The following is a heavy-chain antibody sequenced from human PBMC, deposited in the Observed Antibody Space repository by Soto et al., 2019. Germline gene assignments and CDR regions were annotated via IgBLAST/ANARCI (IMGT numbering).Heavy chain of an antibody. CDR3: ARDKMDLGATDAFDI. CDR2: IWYDGSNK. D-gene: IGHD1-26*01. CDR1: GFTFSSYG. Sequence: LRLSCAASGFTFSSYGMHWVRQAPGKGLEWVAVIWYDGSNKYYADSVKGRFTISRDNSKNTLYLQMNSLRAEDTAVYYCARDKMDLGATDAFDICGQRTMVPVSS. J-gene: IGHJ3*02. V-gene: IGHV3-33*01.